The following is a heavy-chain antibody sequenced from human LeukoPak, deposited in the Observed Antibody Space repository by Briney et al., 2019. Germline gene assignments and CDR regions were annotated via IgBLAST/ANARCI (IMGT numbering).Heavy chain of an antibody. D-gene: IGHD2-21*02. CDR2: INHSGST. J-gene: IGHJ6*02. V-gene: IGHV4-34*01. CDR1: GGSFSGYY. CDR3: ARHRAYCGGDCYQAYYYYGMDV. Sequence: SETLSLTCAVYGGSFSGYYWSWIRQPPGKGLEWIGEINHSGSTNYNPSLKSRVTIPVDTSKNQFSLKLSSVTAADTAVYYCARHRAYCGGDCYQAYYYYGMDVWGQGTTVTVSS.